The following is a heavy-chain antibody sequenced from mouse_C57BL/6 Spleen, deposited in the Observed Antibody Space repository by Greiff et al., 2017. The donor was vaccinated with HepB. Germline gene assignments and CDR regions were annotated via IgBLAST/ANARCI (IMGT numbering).Heavy chain of an antibody. CDR1: GFTFSDYG. J-gene: IGHJ2*01. CDR2: ISSGSSTI. D-gene: IGHD1-1*01. V-gene: IGHV5-17*01. CDR3: ARRVITTVVAHYFDY. Sequence: EVQGVESGGGLVKPGGSLKLSCAASGFTFSDYGMHWVRQAPEKGLEWVAYISSGSSTIYYADTVKGRFTISRDNAKNTLFLQMTSLRSEDTAMYYCARRVITTVVAHYFDYWGQGTTLTVSS.